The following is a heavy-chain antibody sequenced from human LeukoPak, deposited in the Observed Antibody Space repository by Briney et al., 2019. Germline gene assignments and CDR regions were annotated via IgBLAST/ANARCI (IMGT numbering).Heavy chain of an antibody. D-gene: IGHD5-12*01. J-gene: IGHJ3*02. CDR3: AREGSSGQDWYAFDI. V-gene: IGHV1-2*02. CDR1: VFMFTGYY. Sequence: ASVKVSCKTSVFMFTGYYVQWVRQAPGQGPEWVGWMYFNSGATRFAPKFQGRVTMTRDTSISTAYMEFSSLRSEDTAMYYCAREGSSGQDWYAFDIWGQGTMLTVSS. CDR2: MYFNSGAT.